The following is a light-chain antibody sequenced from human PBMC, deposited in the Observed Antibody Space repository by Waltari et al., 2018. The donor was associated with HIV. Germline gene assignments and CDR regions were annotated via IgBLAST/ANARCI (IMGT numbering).Light chain of an antibody. V-gene: IGKV3-20*01. CDR2: GAS. Sequence: ETVLTQSPGTLSLSPGESAALSCRASQTVTNNYVAWYRQKPGQPPRLLIYGASSRATGIPDRFSGRGSETDFTLTISRLDPEDFAVYYCHQYGNSPPWTFGQGTKVAI. J-gene: IGKJ1*01. CDR1: QTVTNNY. CDR3: HQYGNSPPWT.